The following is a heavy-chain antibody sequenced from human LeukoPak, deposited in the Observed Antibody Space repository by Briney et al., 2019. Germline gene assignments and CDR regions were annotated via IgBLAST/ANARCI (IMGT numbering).Heavy chain of an antibody. CDR1: GFTFSRYR. CDR3: ASNPYYYYYMDV. J-gene: IGHJ6*03. CDR2: ISSSSSTI. V-gene: IGHV3-48*01. Sequence: GGSLRLSCAASGFTFSRYRMNWVRQAPGKGLEWVSYISSSSSTIYYADSVKGRFTISRDNAKNSLYLQMSGLRAEDTAVYYCASNPYYYYYMDVWGIGTTVTVSS.